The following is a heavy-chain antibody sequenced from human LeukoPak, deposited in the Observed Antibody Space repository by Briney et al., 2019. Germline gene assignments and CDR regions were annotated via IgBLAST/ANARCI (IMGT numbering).Heavy chain of an antibody. V-gene: IGHV4-4*02. CDR2: VHLHGAT. D-gene: IGHD2-15*01. Sequence: SETLSLTCAVSGGSILSTNWWSWVRQPPGKGLEWIGEVHLHGATNYNPSLKSRVTISVDTSKNRFSLKLSSVTAADTAVYYCARRYCSGGSCYSSFDYWGQGTLVTVSS. CDR3: ARRYCSGGSCYSSFDY. CDR1: GGSILSTNW. J-gene: IGHJ4*02.